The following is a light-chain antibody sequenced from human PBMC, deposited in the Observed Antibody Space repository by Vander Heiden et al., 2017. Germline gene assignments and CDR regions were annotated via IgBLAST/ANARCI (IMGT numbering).Light chain of an antibody. J-gene: IGKJ1*01. V-gene: IGKV2-28*01. CDR2: LAS. Sequence: DIVMTQSPHSLSVTPGEPASISCRSSQSLLNRIGYNFFDWYLQRPGQSPQLLIYLASNRATGVPDRFSGSGSGTEFTLKISRVEAEDVGIYYCKQDIKTAWTFGQGTKLEIK. CDR3: KQDIKTAWT. CDR1: QSLLNRIGYNF.